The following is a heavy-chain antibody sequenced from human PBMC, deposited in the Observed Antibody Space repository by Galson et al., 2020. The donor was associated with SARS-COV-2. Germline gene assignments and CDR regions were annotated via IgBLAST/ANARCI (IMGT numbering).Heavy chain of an antibody. CDR3: ATQEFYYGSSGYEESDYGMDV. J-gene: IGHJ6*02. CDR1: GFTFSNSW. D-gene: IGHD3-22*01. Sequence: GGSLRLSCAASGFTFSNSWMHWVRQAPGKALVWVSRINGDGRSRTYADSVKGRFTISSDRPKNTVSLQLNSLRAEDTAVYYCATQEFYYGSSGYEESDYGMDVWGQGTTVTVSS. CDR2: INGDGRSR. V-gene: IGHV3-74*01.